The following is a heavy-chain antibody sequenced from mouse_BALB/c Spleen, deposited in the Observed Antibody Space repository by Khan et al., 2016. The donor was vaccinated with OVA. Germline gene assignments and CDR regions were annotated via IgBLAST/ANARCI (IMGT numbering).Heavy chain of an antibody. V-gene: IGHV2-3*01. CDR1: GFSLTSYG. J-gene: IGHJ4*01. CDR2: LWGDGST. D-gene: IGHD2-3*01. Sequence: QVQLKESGPGLVAPSQSLSITCTVSGFSLTSYGVSWVRQPPGKGLERLGVLWGDGSTNYHSALKSRLSICKDNSKSQVILKMNSLQNDDTVTYNWARYDTSYYAMDYRGQRTSGTVSS. CDR3: ARYDTSYYAMDY.